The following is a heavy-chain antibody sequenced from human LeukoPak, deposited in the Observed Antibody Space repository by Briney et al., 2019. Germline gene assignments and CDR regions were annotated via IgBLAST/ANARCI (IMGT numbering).Heavy chain of an antibody. CDR1: GGSISSYY. CDR3: ASDRLWFGELLTLGY. J-gene: IGHJ4*02. V-gene: IGHV4-4*08. D-gene: IGHD3-10*01. CDR2: IYTSGST. Sequence: SETLSLTCTVSGGSISSYYWSWIRQPPGKGLEWIGYIYTSGSTNYNPSLKSRVTMSVDTSKNQFSLKLSSVTAADTAVYYCASDRLWFGELLTLGYWGQGTLVTVSS.